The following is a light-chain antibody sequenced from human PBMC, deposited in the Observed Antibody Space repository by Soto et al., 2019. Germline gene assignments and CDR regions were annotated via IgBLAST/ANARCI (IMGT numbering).Light chain of an antibody. J-gene: IGLJ3*02. CDR1: SSDVGGYNY. CDR3: SSYASSSPLV. V-gene: IGLV2-14*01. CDR2: EVT. Sequence: QSVLTQPASVSGSPGQSITISCTGTSSDVGGYNYVSWYQKHPGKAPKLMIYEVTNRPSGVSNRFSGSKSGNTASLTISGLQAEDEADYYCSSYASSSPLVFGGGTKLTVL.